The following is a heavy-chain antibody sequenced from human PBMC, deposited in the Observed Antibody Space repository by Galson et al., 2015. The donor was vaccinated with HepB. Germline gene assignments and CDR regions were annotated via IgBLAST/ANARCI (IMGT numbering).Heavy chain of an antibody. V-gene: IGHV3-15*07. J-gene: IGHJ5*02. CDR3: TSQKSNAWFDP. CDR1: GFSFSDAW. Sequence: SLRLSCAASGFSFSDAWMNWVRQAPGKGLEWVGRINPNSHTGTPDYGAPVKGRFILSRDDSQNMLYLQMNSLEIEDTGVYYCTSQKSNAWFDPWGQGTLVTVSS. CDR2: INPNSHTGTP.